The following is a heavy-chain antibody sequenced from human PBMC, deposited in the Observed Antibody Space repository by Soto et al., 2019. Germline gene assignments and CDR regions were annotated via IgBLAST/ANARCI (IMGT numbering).Heavy chain of an antibody. CDR1: GGSFSVYY. Sequence: SETLSLTCAVYGGSFSVYYWTWIRQPPGKGLGWIGEINHSGSTNYNPSLKSRVTMSVDTSRNLFSLRVSSVTAADTAVYYCARCRGVETPQHNNWFDPWGQGILVTVSS. D-gene: IGHD1-1*01. J-gene: IGHJ5*02. CDR3: ARCRGVETPQHNNWFDP. CDR2: INHSGST. V-gene: IGHV4-34*01.